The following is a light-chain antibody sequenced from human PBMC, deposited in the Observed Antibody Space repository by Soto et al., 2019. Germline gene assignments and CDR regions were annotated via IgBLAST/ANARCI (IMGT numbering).Light chain of an antibody. Sequence: DIQVTQAPSSLSASVGDRVTISCRTSQSITNYLNWYQQKPSKAPKLLISVAASLQSGVPSRFTGSGSGTEFTLTISSLQPEDFETYYCQPSSSTPYTFGQGTNVDIK. CDR1: QSITNY. CDR3: QPSSSTPYT. J-gene: IGKJ2*01. V-gene: IGKV1-39*01. CDR2: VAA.